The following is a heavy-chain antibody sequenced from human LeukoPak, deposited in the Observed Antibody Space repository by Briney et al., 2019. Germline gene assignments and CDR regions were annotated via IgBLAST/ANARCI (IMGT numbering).Heavy chain of an antibody. Sequence: PGGSLRLSCAASGFTFSSYWMHWVRQAPGKGLVWVSRISADGSSTNYAAFVKGRFTISRDNARNSLYLQLNGLRVEDTAVYYCATGRQIREADYWGQGTLVTVAS. CDR1: GFTFSSYW. J-gene: IGHJ4*02. D-gene: IGHD3-10*01. CDR3: ATGRQIREADY. V-gene: IGHV3-74*01. CDR2: ISADGSST.